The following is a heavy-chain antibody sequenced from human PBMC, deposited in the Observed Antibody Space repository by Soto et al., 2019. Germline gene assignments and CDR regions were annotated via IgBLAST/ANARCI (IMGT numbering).Heavy chain of an antibody. Sequence: SETLSLTCTVSGGSISSSSYYWGWIRQPPGKGLEWIGSIYYSGSTYYNPSLKSRVTISVDTSKNQFSLKLSSVTAADTAVYYCSRHSGGSGILRSYYYYMDVWGKGTTVT. CDR2: IYYSGST. V-gene: IGHV4-39*01. CDR3: SRHSGGSGILRSYYYYMDV. D-gene: IGHD3-10*01. J-gene: IGHJ6*03. CDR1: GGSISSSSYY.